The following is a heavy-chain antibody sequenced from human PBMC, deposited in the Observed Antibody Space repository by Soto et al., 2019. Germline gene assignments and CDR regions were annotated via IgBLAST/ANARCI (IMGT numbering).Heavy chain of an antibody. CDR1: GGSFSGYY. V-gene: IGHV4-34*01. Sequence: SETLSLTCAVYGGSFSGYYWSWIRQPPGKGLEWIGEINHSGSTNYNPSLKSRVTISVDTSKNQFSLKLSSVTAADTAVYYCARSRRRRYFDCFDPWGQGTLVTVSS. CDR2: INHSGST. J-gene: IGHJ5*02. D-gene: IGHD3-9*01. CDR3: ARSRRRRYFDCFDP.